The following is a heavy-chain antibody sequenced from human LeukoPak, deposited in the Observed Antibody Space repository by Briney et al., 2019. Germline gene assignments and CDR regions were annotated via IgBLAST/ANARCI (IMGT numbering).Heavy chain of an antibody. CDR3: AKDGGDSRGSYLHFETEFDY. CDR2: VRYDGSNK. CDR1: GFTFSSYG. V-gene: IGHV3-30*02. J-gene: IGHJ4*02. Sequence: GGSLRLSCAASGFTFSSYGMHWVRQAPGKGLEWVAFVRYDGSNKYYADSVKGRFTISRDNSKNTLYLQMNSLRAEDTAVYYCAKDGGDSRGSYLHFETEFDYWGQGTLVTVSS. D-gene: IGHD1-26*01.